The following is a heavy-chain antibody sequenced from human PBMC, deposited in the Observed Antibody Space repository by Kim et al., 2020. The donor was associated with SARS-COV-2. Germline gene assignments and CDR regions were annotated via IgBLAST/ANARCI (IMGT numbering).Heavy chain of an antibody. D-gene: IGHD2-2*03. V-gene: IGHV3-30*18. J-gene: IGHJ4*02. CDR3: AKDGGYCSSTSCPHFDY. Sequence: GGSLRLSCAASGFTFSSYGMHWVRQAPGKGLEWVAVISYDGSNKYYADSVKGRFTISRDNSKNTLYLQMNSLRAEDTAVYYCAKDGGYCSSTSCPHFDYWGQGTLVTVSS. CDR1: GFTFSSYG. CDR2: ISYDGSNK.